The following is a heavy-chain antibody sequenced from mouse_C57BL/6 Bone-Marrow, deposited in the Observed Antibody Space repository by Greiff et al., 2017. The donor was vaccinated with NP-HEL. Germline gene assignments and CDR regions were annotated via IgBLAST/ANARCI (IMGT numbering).Heavy chain of an antibody. CDR1: GYTFTSYG. Sequence: VQLQESGAELARPGASVKLSCKASGYTFTSYGISWVKQRTGQGLEWIGEIYPRSGNNYYNEKFKGKATLTAYKSSSTAYMELRSLTSEDSAVYFCARGSYYVSSYVWYFDVWGTGTTVTVSS. D-gene: IGHD1-1*01. CDR3: ARGSYYVSSYVWYFDV. CDR2: IYPRSGNN. V-gene: IGHV1-81*01. J-gene: IGHJ1*03.